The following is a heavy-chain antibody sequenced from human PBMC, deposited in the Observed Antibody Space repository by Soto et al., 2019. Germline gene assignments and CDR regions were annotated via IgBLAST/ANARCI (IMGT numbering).Heavy chain of an antibody. Sequence: ASVKVSCKASGYTFTGYYMHWLRQAPGQGLEWMGWINPNSGGTNYAQKFQGWVTMTRDTSISTAYMELSRLRSDDTAVYYCARSYDILTKVFDYWGQGTLVTVSS. CDR1: GYTFTGYY. D-gene: IGHD3-9*01. V-gene: IGHV1-2*04. CDR3: ARSYDILTKVFDY. CDR2: INPNSGGT. J-gene: IGHJ4*02.